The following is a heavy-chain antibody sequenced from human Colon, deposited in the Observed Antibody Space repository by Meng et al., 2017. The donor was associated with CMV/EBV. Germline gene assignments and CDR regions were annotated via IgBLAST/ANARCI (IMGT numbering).Heavy chain of an antibody. CDR3: ARAQGEWLFSYYYYYGMDV. CDR2: ISAYNGNT. D-gene: IGHD3-3*01. V-gene: IGHV1-18*01. J-gene: IGHJ6*02. Sequence: ASVKVSCKASGYTFTSYGISWVRQAPGQGLEWMGWISAYNGNTNYAQKLQGRVTMTTDTSTSTAYMELRSLRSDDTAVYYCARAQGEWLFSYYYYYGMDVWGQGTTVTVSS. CDR1: GYTFTSYG.